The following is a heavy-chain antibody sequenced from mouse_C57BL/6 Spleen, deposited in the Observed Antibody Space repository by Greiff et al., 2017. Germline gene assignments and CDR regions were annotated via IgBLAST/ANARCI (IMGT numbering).Heavy chain of an antibody. CDR2: IDPSDSYT. CDR3: ARSLTGTRFAY. D-gene: IGHD4-1*01. J-gene: IGHJ2*01. Sequence: QVQLQQPGAELVMPGASVKLSCKASGYTFTSYWMHWVKQRPGQGLEWIGEIDPSDSYTNYNQKFKGKSTLTVDKSSSTAYMQLSSLTSEDSAVYYCARSLTGTRFAYWGQGTTLTVSS. CDR1: GYTFTSYW. V-gene: IGHV1-69*01.